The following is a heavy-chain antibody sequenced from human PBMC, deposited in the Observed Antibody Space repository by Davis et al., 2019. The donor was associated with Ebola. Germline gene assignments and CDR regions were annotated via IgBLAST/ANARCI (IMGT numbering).Heavy chain of an antibody. D-gene: IGHD3-10*01. V-gene: IGHV1-18*01. Sequence: ASVKVSCKASGYTFTSYGISWVRQAPGQGLEWMGWISAYNGNTNYAQKLQGRVTMTTDASTSTAYMELRSLRSDDTAVYYCARDMGMVQEANWFDPWGQGTLVTVSS. CDR3: ARDMGMVQEANWFDP. J-gene: IGHJ5*02. CDR1: GYTFTSYG. CDR2: ISAYNGNT.